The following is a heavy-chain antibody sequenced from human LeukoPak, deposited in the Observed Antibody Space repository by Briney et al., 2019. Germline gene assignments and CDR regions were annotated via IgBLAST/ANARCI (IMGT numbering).Heavy chain of an antibody. CDR3: VRGGGSCCRFNGFDI. CDR1: VFTFSDYY. D-gene: IGHD2-15*01. CDR2: ISSSSSYT. Sequence: GGSLRLSCAASVFTFSDYYMSWIRQAPGKGLEWVSYISSSSSYTNYADSVKGRFTISRDNAKNSLYLQMNGLRAEDTAVYYCVRGGGSCCRFNGFDIWGQGTMVTVSS. J-gene: IGHJ3*02. V-gene: IGHV3-11*06.